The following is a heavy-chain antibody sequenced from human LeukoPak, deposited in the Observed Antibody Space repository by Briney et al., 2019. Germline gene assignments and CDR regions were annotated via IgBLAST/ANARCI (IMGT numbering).Heavy chain of an antibody. V-gene: IGHV4-34*01. J-gene: IGHJ5*02. D-gene: IGHD6-13*01. CDR1: GGSFSGYY. Sequence: SETLSLTCAVYGGSFSGYYWSWIRQPPGKGLEWIGEINHSGSTNYNPSLKSRVIISVDTSKNQFSLKLSSVTAADTAVYYCARVKNRIAAAGTGWFDPWGQGTLVTVSS. CDR3: ARVKNRIAAAGTGWFDP. CDR2: INHSGST.